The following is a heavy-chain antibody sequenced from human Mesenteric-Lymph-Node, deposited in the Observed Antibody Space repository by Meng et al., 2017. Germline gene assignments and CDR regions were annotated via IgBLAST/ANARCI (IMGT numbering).Heavy chain of an antibody. CDR1: GGSISSYY. J-gene: IGHJ5*02. CDR2: IYYSGST. CDR3: ARASSPRDWFDP. Sequence: QVTLQGSGPGMVKPSETLSLTCTCSGGSISSYYWNWIRQPPGKGLEWIGNIYYSGSTNYNPSLKSRVTISVDTSKNQFSLKLSSVTAADTAVYYCARASSPRDWFDPWGQGTLVTVSS. D-gene: IGHD3-10*01. V-gene: IGHV4-59*01.